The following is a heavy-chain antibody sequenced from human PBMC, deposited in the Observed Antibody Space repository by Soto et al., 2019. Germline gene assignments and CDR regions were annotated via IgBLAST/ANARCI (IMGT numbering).Heavy chain of an antibody. Sequence: QITLKESGPTVVKPTQTLTLTCTFSGFSLTTNAVGVGWIRQPPGKALECLALIYWDVDKRNSPSLKSRLTITTDTSKNQVVLTMTNMDPVDTATYYCARLVAPRIADHWGQGTLVTVSS. CDR2: IYWDVDK. V-gene: IGHV2-5*02. D-gene: IGHD5-12*01. CDR3: ARLVAPRIADH. J-gene: IGHJ4*02. CDR1: GFSLTTNAVG.